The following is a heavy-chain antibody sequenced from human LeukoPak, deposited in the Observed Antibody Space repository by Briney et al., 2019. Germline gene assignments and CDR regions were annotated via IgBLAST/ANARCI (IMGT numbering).Heavy chain of an antibody. J-gene: IGHJ4*02. D-gene: IGHD3-22*01. CDR1: GYTFTSYG. CDR2: ISAYNGNT. Sequence: ASVKVSCKASGYTFTSYGISWVRQAPGQGLEWMGWISAYNGNTNYAQKLQGRVTMTTDTSTSTAYMELRNLRSDDTAVYYCAREGQWGYYDSSGYYYLAYWGQGTLVTVSS. V-gene: IGHV1-18*01. CDR3: AREGQWGYYDSSGYYYLAY.